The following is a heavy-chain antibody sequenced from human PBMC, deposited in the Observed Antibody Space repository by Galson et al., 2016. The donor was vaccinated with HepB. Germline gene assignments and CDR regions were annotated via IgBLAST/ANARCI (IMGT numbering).Heavy chain of an antibody. D-gene: IGHD2-15*01. CDR2: ISYVGSRQ. CDR1: GFTFGSYG. CDR3: AKEASEYCSDGICFYYGMDV. V-gene: IGHV3-30*18. Sequence: SLRLSCAAAGFTFGSYGMHWVRQAPGEGLEWVAVISYVGSRQYYAGSVRGRSTISRGNSKNTLFLQMNSLTVEDTAVYYCAKEASEYCSDGICFYYGMDVWGQGTTVTVSS. J-gene: IGHJ6*02.